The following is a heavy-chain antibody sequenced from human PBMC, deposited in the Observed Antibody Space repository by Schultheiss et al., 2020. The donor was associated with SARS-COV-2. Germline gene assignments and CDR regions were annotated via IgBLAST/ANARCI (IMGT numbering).Heavy chain of an antibody. D-gene: IGHD5-24*01. J-gene: IGHJ3*02. V-gene: IGHV3-48*01. CDR1: GFTFSSYS. CDR2: ISSSSSTI. Sequence: GGSLRLSCAASGFTFSSYSMNWVRQAPGKGLEWVSYISSSSSTIYYADSVKGRFTISRDNAKNSLYLQMNSLRAEDTAVYYCARVASSDGAFDIWAKGQWSPSPQ. CDR3: ARVASSDGAFDI.